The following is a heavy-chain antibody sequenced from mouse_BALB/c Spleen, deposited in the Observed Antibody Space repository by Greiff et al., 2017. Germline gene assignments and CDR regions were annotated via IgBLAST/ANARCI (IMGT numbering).Heavy chain of an antibody. J-gene: IGHJ2*01. CDR3: ARGYYGSSYDY. CDR1: GYTFTSYW. Sequence: VQLRQSGAELAKPGASVKMSCKASGYTFTSYWMHWVKQRPGQGLEWIGYINPSTGYTEYNQKFKDKATLTADKSSSTAYMQLSSLTSEDSAVYYCARGYYGSSYDYWGQGTTLTVSS. V-gene: IGHV1-7*01. D-gene: IGHD1-1*01. CDR2: INPSTGYT.